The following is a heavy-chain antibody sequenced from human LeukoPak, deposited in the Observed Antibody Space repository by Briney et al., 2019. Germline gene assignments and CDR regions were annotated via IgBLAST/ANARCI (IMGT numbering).Heavy chain of an antibody. V-gene: IGHV4-61*02. CDR2: IYTSGST. CDR1: GGSISSGSYY. Sequence: KASETLSLTCTVSGGSISSGSYYWSWIRQPAGKGLEWIGRIYTSGSTNYNPSLKSRVTISVDTSKNQFSLKLSSVTAADTAVYYCATEIAIFGVVIIRTNWFDPWGQGTLVTVSS. D-gene: IGHD3-3*01. J-gene: IGHJ5*02. CDR3: ATEIAIFGVVIIRTNWFDP.